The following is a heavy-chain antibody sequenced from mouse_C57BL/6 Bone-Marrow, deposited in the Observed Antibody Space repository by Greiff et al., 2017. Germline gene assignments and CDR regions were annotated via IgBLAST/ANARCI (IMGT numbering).Heavy chain of an antibody. CDR2: IDPENGDT. J-gene: IGHJ1*03. Sequence: VQLQQSGAELVRPGASVKLSCTASGFNIKDDYMHWVKQRPEQGLEWIGWIDPENGDTEYASKFQGKATITADTSSNTAYLQLSSLTSEDTAVYYCTTFLSTVVAHWYFDVWGTGTTVTVSS. V-gene: IGHV14-4*01. D-gene: IGHD1-1*01. CDR3: TTFLSTVVAHWYFDV. CDR1: GFNIKDDY.